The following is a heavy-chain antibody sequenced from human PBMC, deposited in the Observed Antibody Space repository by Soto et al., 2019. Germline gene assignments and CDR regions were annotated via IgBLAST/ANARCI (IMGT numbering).Heavy chain of an antibody. V-gene: IGHV3-48*01. D-gene: IGHD4-4*01. CDR1: GFTFNSYS. CDR3: ARASYSNSGRGY. J-gene: IGHJ4*02. Sequence: EVQLVESGGGLVQPGGSLRLSCAASGFTFNSYSMNWVRQAPGKGLAWGSYISTSSSLIYYADSVKGRFTISRDYAKHSLFMQMISLRAEDTAVYYCARASYSNSGRGYWGQGTLVTVSS. CDR2: ISTSSSLI.